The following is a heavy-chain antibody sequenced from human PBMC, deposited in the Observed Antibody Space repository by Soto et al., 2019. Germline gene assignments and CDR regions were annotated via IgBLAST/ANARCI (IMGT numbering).Heavy chain of an antibody. J-gene: IGHJ6*02. D-gene: IGHD3-22*01. Sequence: GGSLRLSCAASGFTFSNYNMNWVRQAPGKGLEWVSHIGGARSTAIYYADSVKGRFTISRVNAENSLFLQMNSLRDEDTAVYYCARDFGYDDVWGQGTTVTVSS. CDR2: IGGARSTAI. V-gene: IGHV3-48*02. CDR1: GFTFSNYN. CDR3: ARDFGYDDV.